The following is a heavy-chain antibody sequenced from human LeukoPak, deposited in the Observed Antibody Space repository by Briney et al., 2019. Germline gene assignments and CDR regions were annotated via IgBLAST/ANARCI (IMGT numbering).Heavy chain of an antibody. J-gene: IGHJ4*02. CDR1: GFTFSSYS. Sequence: PGGSLRLSCAASGFTFSSYSMNWVRQAPGKGLEWVSYISSSSSTIYYADSVKGRFTISRDNAKNSLYLQMNSLRAEDTAVYYCARTVAAAGTVFDYWGQGTLVTVSP. CDR2: ISSSSSTI. CDR3: ARTVAAAGTVFDY. V-gene: IGHV3-48*01. D-gene: IGHD6-13*01.